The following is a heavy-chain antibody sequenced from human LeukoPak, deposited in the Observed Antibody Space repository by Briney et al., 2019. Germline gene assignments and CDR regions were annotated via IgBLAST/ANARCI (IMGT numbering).Heavy chain of an antibody. Sequence: PSETLSLTCTVPGGSISSYYWSWIRQPPGKGLEWIGYIYYSGSTNYNPSLKSRVTISVDTSKNQFSLKLSSVTAADTAVYYCARRGSGEIYGMDVWGQGTTVTVSS. D-gene: IGHD2-15*01. CDR2: IYYSGST. V-gene: IGHV4-59*08. CDR3: ARRGSGEIYGMDV. CDR1: GGSISSYY. J-gene: IGHJ6*02.